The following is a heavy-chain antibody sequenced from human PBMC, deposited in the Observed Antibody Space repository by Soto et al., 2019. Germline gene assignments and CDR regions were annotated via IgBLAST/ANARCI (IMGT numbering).Heavy chain of an antibody. CDR3: GRGGGRIAAAGKGDYYYYGMDV. CDR2: ISAYNGNT. V-gene: IGHV1-18*01. D-gene: IGHD6-13*01. Sequence: QVQLVQSGAEVKKPGASVKVSCKASGYTFTSYGISWVRQAPGQGLEWMGWISAYNGNTNYAQKLQGRVTMTTDTATSTAYRELRGLRSDDTAVYYCGRGGGRIAAAGKGDYYYYGMDVWGQGTTVTVSS. J-gene: IGHJ6*02. CDR1: GYTFTSYG.